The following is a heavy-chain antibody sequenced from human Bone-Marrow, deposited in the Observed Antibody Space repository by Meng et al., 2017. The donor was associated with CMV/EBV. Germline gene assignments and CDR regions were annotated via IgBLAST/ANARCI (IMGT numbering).Heavy chain of an antibody. CDR1: GYTFTSYG. D-gene: IGHD3-3*01. Sequence: CKAAGYTFTSYGISWVRQAPGQGLEWMGWISAYNGNTNYAQKLQGRVTMTTDTSTSTAYMELRSLRSDDTAVYYCAVRFLEWGLDYWGQGTLVTVSS. V-gene: IGHV1-18*01. J-gene: IGHJ4*02. CDR2: ISAYNGNT. CDR3: AVRFLEWGLDY.